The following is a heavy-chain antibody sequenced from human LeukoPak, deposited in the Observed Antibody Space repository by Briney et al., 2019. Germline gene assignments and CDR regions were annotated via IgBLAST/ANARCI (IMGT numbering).Heavy chain of an antibody. CDR2: ISGSGGST. CDR1: GFTFSSYA. J-gene: IGHJ4*02. V-gene: IGHV3-23*01. Sequence: QSGGSLRLSCAASGFTFSSYAMSWVRQAPGKGLEWVSAISGSGGSTYYADSVKGRFTISRDNSKNTLYLQMNSLRAEDTAVYCCAKDLTAAAGSDYWGQGTLVTVSS. D-gene: IGHD6-13*01. CDR3: AKDLTAAAGSDY.